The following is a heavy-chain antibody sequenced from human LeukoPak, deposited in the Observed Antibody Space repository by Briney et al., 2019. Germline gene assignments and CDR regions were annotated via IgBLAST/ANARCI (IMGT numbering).Heavy chain of an antibody. D-gene: IGHD1-26*01. J-gene: IGHJ3*02. Sequence: PGRSLRLSCAASGFTFSSYAMHWVRQAPGKGREGVAVISYDGSNKYYADPVKGRFTISRDNSKNTLYLQMNSLRAEDTAVYYCARVRPFLGSLDAFDIWGQGTMVTVSS. CDR1: GFTFSSYA. V-gene: IGHV3-30-3*01. CDR2: ISYDGSNK. CDR3: ARVRPFLGSLDAFDI.